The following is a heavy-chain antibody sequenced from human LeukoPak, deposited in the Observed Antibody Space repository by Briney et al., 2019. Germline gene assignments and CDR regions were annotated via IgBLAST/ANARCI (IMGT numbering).Heavy chain of an antibody. Sequence: GGSLRLSCAASGFTFSSYEMNWVRQAPGKGLEWVSYISSSGSTIYYADSVRGRFSISRDNAKNSLYLQMNSLRAEDTAVYYCARDLLGWELHYFDYWGQGTLVTVSS. D-gene: IGHD1-26*01. CDR3: ARDLLGWELHYFDY. CDR1: GFTFSSYE. J-gene: IGHJ4*02. V-gene: IGHV3-48*03. CDR2: ISSSGSTI.